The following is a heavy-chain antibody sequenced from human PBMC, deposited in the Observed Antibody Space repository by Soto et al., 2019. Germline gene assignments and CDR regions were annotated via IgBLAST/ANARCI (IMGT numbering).Heavy chain of an antibody. Sequence: PXGSLRLSCSASGFTFSSYEMDWVRQAPGKGLDWVAYISSSGTIFYGDSVKGRFTISRDDADNSLYLQMNSLTAEDTAVYYCTKEKSVMYSGYDAFDIWGRGTMVTVSS. CDR2: ISSSGTI. V-gene: IGHV3-48*03. CDR1: GFTFSSYE. J-gene: IGHJ3*02. D-gene: IGHD5-12*01. CDR3: TKEKSVMYSGYDAFDI.